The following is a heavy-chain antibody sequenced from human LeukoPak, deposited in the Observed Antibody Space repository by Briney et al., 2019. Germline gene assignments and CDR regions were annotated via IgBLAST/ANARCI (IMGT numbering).Heavy chain of an antibody. CDR3: AINGRRITIFGVVILDS. CDR2: IIPILGIA. D-gene: IGHD3-3*01. Sequence: GASVKVSCKASGGTFSSYTISWVRQPPGQGLEWMGRIIPILGIANYAQKFQGRVTITADKSTSTAYMELSSLRSEDTAVYYCAINGRRITIFGVVILDSWGQGTLVTVSS. CDR1: GGTFSSYT. J-gene: IGHJ5*01. V-gene: IGHV1-69*02.